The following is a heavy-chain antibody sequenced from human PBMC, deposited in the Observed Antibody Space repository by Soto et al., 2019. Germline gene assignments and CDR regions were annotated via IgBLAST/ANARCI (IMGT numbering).Heavy chain of an antibody. D-gene: IGHD6-19*01. CDR2: ISAYNGNT. CDR3: AREPIAVAGTTDY. CDR1: GYTFTSYG. Sequence: ASVKVSCKASGYTFTSYGISWVRQAPGQGLEWMGWISAYNGNTNYAQKLQGRVTMTTDTSTSTAYKELRSLRSDDTAVYYCAREPIAVAGTTDYWGQGTLVTVSS. J-gene: IGHJ4*02. V-gene: IGHV1-18*01.